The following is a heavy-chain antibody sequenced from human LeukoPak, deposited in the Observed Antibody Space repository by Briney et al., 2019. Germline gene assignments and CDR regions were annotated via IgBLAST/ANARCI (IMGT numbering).Heavy chain of an antibody. CDR3: ASPSSGQSFDI. CDR2: IYTGGNT. V-gene: IGHV3-53*01. Sequence: GGSLRLSCAASGFTVSSNYMSWVRQTPGKGLEWVSVIYTGGNTYYADSVKGRFTISRDNSKNTLYLQMHSLRAEDTAVYYCASPSSGQSFDIWGQGTMVTVSS. J-gene: IGHJ3*02. CDR1: GFTVSSNY. D-gene: IGHD6-19*01.